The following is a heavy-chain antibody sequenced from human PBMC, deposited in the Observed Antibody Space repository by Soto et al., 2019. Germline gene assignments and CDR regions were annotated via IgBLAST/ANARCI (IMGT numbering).Heavy chain of an antibody. CDR2: IKSKTDGGTT. CDR1: GFTFSNAW. CDR3: TTPRTPTYYDFWSGYLGAKATYYYYGMDV. D-gene: IGHD3-3*01. Sequence: PGGSLRLSCAASGFTFSNAWMSWVRQAPGKGLEWVGRIKSKTDGGTTDYAAPVKGRVTISRDDSKNTLYLQMNSLKTEDAAVYYCTTPRTPTYYDFWSGYLGAKATYYYYGMDVWGQGTTVTVSS. V-gene: IGHV3-15*01. J-gene: IGHJ6*02.